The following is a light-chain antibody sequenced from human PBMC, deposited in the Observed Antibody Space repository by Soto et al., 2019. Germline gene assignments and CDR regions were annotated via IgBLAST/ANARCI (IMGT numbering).Light chain of an antibody. CDR2: EGS. CDR3: CSYAGSSTPYV. J-gene: IGLJ1*01. CDR1: SSDVGSYNL. V-gene: IGLV2-23*01. Sequence: SVLAPPASVSGSPGQTITISCTGTSSDVGSYNLVSWYQQHPGKAPKLMIYEGSKRASGVSNRFSGSKSGNTASLTISGLQAEDEAYYYCCSYAGSSTPYVFGTGINFT.